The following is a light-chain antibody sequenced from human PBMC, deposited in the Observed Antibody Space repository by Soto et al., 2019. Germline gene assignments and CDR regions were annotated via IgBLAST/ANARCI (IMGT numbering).Light chain of an antibody. Sequence: NFMLTQPHSVSESPGKTLSISCTRSSGSIANNYVQWYQQRPGSAPTTVIYENNQRLSGVPDRFSASKSGNTASLTISGLQAEDEADYFCTSYSSSDIFYVFGTGTKLTVL. CDR3: TSYSSSDIFYV. V-gene: IGLV6-57*04. J-gene: IGLJ1*01. CDR2: ENN. CDR1: SGSIANNY.